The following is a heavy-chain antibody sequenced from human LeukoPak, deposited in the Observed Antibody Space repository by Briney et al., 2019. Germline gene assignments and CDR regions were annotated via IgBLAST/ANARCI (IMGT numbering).Heavy chain of an antibody. J-gene: IGHJ4*02. CDR2: ITNSGNSK. CDR3: ARNSGSYYTIHFDY. Sequence: GGSLRLSCAASEFTFSSYSMNWVRQAPGKGLEWVSYITNSGNSKSYADSVKGRFTISRDNTKNSLYLQMNGLRAEDTAVYYCARNSGSYYTIHFDYWGQGTLVTVSS. D-gene: IGHD1-26*01. V-gene: IGHV3-48*01. CDR1: EFTFSSYS.